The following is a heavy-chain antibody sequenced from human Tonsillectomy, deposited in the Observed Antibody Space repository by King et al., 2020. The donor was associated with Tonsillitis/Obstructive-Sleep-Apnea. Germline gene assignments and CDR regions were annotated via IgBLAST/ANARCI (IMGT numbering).Heavy chain of an antibody. V-gene: IGHV4-39*01. CDR2: VYYSGGT. Sequence: QLQESGPGLVKPSETLSLTCTVSGGSINNNTYYWGWIRQPPGKGLEWIGTVYYSGGTFYNPSLKSRVTISVDTSKNQFSLKLSSVTAADTAVYYCASLPVATWAFDIWGQGTMVTVSS. CDR1: GGSINNNTYY. D-gene: IGHD5-12*01. J-gene: IGHJ3*02. CDR3: ASLPVATWAFDI.